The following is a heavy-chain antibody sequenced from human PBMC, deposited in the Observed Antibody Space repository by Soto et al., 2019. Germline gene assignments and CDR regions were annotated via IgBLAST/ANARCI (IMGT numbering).Heavy chain of an antibody. CDR2: INAGNGNT. CDR1: GDTFTIYV. D-gene: IGHD3-10*01. V-gene: IGHV1-3*01. Sequence: ASVKVSCKASGDTFTIYVIHWVLQTPGQRLEWMGWINAGNGNTKYSQKFQGRVTITRDTSASKAYMELSSLRSEDTAVYYCASCPHYCITSRHSCLFPDYWSPANLVS. J-gene: IGHJ4*02. CDR3: ASCPHYCITSRHSCLFPDY.